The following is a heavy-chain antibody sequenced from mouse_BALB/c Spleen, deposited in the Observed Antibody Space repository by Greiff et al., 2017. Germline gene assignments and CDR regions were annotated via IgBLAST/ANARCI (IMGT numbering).Heavy chain of an antibody. CDR1: GFTFSSYT. V-gene: IGHV5-6-4*01. CDR3: TRDLDAMDY. J-gene: IGHJ4*01. Sequence: DVHLVESGGGLVKPGGSLKLSCAASGFTFSSYTMSWVRQTPEKRLEWVATISSGGSYTYYPDSVKGRFTISRDNAKNTLYLQMSSLKSEDTAMYYCTRDLDAMDYWGQGTSVTVSS. CDR2: ISSGGSYT.